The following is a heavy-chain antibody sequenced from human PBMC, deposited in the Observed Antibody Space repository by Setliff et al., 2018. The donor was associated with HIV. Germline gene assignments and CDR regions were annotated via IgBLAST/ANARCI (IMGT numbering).Heavy chain of an antibody. CDR3: SRLGAVAGPPEDS. V-gene: IGHV4-4*09. Sequence: SETLSLTCTVSGGSISGYHWNWLRQTPGKGLEWIGCISSSGNTLYNPSLKSRFTLSIDTSKNQFSLRLTSVTASDTAVYYCSRLGAVAGPPEDSWGQGTLVTVSS. J-gene: IGHJ4*02. CDR1: GGSISGYH. D-gene: IGHD6-19*01. CDR2: ISSSGNT.